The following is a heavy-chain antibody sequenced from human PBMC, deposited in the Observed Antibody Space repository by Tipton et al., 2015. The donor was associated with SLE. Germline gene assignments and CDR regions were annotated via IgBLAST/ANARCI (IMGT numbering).Heavy chain of an antibody. V-gene: IGHV3-30*04. D-gene: IGHD6-13*01. CDR2: ISYDGSNK. Sequence: RSLRLSCAASGFTFSSYAMHWVRQAPGKGLEWVAVISYDGSNKYYADSVKGRFTISRDNSKNTLYLQMNSLRAEDTAVYYCARGPAAAGTYYFDYWGQGTLVTVSS. J-gene: IGHJ4*02. CDR1: GFTFSSYA. CDR3: ARGPAAAGTYYFDY.